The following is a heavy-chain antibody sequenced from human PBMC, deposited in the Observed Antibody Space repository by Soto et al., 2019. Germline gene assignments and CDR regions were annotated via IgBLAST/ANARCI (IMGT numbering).Heavy chain of an antibody. J-gene: IGHJ6*02. D-gene: IGHD6-19*01. CDR3: ARGSIAVAGTGSYYYYYGMDV. V-gene: IGHV1-69*13. CDR2: IIPIFGTA. CDR1: GGTFSSYA. Sequence: VKVSCKASGGTFSSYAISWVRQAPGQGLEWMGGIIPIFGTANYAQKFQGRVTITADESTSTAYMELSSLRSEDTAVYYCARGSIAVAGTGSYYYYYGMDVWGQGTTVTVSS.